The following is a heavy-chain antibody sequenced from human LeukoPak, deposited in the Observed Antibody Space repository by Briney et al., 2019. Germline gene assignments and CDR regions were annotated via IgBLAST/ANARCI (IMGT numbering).Heavy chain of an antibody. J-gene: IGHJ6*02. V-gene: IGHV1-46*01. Sequence: ASVKVSCKASGYTFTSYYMHWVRQAPGQGLEWMGIINPSGGSTSYAQKFQGRVTMTRDTSTSTVYMELSSLGSEDTAVYYCARDGSPDDYGMDVWGQGTTVTVSS. CDR3: ARDGSPDDYGMDV. CDR1: GYTFTSYY. D-gene: IGHD1-26*01. CDR2: INPSGGST.